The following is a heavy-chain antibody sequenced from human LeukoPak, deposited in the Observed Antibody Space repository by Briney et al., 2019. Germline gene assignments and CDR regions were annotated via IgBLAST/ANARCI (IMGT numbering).Heavy chain of an antibody. J-gene: IGHJ5*02. V-gene: IGHV4-61*01. CDR3: ARGGRSNWFDP. D-gene: IGHD3-16*01. CDR2: IYYSGST. CDR1: GGSISSSSYY. Sequence: SETLSLTCTVSGGSISSSSYYWSWIRQPTGKGLEWIGYIYYSGSTKYNPSLKSRVTISVDTSKNQFSLKLSSVTAADTAVYYCARGGRSNWFDPWGQGTLVTVSS.